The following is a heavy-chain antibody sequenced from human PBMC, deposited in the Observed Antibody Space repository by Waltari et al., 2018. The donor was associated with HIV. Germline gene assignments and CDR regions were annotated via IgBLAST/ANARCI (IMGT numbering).Heavy chain of an antibody. V-gene: IGHV3-33*06. D-gene: IGHD6-6*01. Sequence: QVQLVESGGGGVQPGRCLRVSGAASGFTFSGSGLPWVRPAPGKGLEWVAVIWHDETNKYYADSVTGRFTISRDNSMNTLYLQMNSLRAEDTAMYYCAKEDSSSSDPHYFDYWGQGTLVTVSS. CDR1: GFTFSGSG. CDR2: IWHDETNK. J-gene: IGHJ4*02. CDR3: AKEDSSSSDPHYFDY.